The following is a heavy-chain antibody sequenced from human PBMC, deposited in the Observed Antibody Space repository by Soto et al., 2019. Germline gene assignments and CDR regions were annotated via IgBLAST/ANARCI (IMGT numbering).Heavy chain of an antibody. J-gene: IGHJ3*02. D-gene: IGHD3-10*01. CDR2: IDPSDSQT. CDR3: ARFSFSSGSYAVYAFDI. Sequence: GESLKILCKGSGYSFAGYWVTWVRQKPGKGLEWMGRIDPSDSQTYYSPSFRGHVTISVTKSITTVFLQWTSLRASDTAMYYCARFSFSSGSYAVYAFDIWGQGTMVTVSS. CDR1: GYSFAGYW. V-gene: IGHV5-10-1*01.